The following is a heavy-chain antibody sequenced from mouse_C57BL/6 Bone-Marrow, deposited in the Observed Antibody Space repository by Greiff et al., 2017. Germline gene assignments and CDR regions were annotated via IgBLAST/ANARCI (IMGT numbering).Heavy chain of an antibody. D-gene: IGHD4-1*01. V-gene: IGHV1-5*01. CDR2: IYPGNSDT. Sequence: VQLKESGTVLARPGASVKMSCKTSGYTFSSYWMHWVKQRPGQGLEWIGAIYPGNSDTSYNQKFKGKAELTAVTSASTAYMELSSLTNEDSAVYYCTKPLHWDRKYYFDYWGQGTTLTVSS. CDR3: TKPLHWDRKYYFDY. J-gene: IGHJ2*01. CDR1: GYTFSSYW.